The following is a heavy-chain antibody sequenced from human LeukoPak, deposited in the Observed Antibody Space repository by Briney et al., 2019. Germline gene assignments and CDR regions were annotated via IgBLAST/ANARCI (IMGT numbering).Heavy chain of an antibody. CDR2: FDPEDGET. V-gene: IGHV1-24*01. D-gene: IGHD3-22*01. CDR1: GYTLTELS. J-gene: IGHJ4*02. CDR3: ATAQYPESSGYYDY. Sequence: ASVTVSCKVSGYTLTELSMHWVRQAPGKGLEWMGGFDPEDGETIYAQKFQGRVTMTEDTSTDTAYMELSSLRSEDTAVYCCATAQYPESSGYYDYWGQGTLVTVSS.